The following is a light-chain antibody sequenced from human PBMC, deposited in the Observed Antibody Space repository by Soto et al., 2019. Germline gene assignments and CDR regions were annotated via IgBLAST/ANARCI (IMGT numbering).Light chain of an antibody. CDR3: QQYNSSPMHT. V-gene: IGKV1-5*03. CDR1: QSISSW. CDR2: KAS. J-gene: IGKJ2*01. Sequence: DIQMTQSPSTLSASVGDRVTITCRASQSISSWLAWYQQKPGKAPKLLIYKASSLESGVPSRFSGSGSGTEFTLTISSRQPDDFATYYCQQYNSSPMHTFGQGTKLEIK.